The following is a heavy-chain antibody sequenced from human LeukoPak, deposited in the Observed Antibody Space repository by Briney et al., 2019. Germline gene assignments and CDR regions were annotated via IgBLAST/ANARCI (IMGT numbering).Heavy chain of an antibody. CDR2: ISWNSGSI. CDR1: GFTFDDYA. D-gene: IGHD3-22*01. V-gene: IGHV3-9*01. CDR3: AKVAPPTYYYDSSGPGAFDI. Sequence: GGSLRLSCAASGFTFDDYAMHWVRQAPGKGLEWVSGISWNSGSIGYADSVKGRFTISRDNAKNSLYLQMNSLRAEDTALYYCAKVAPPTYYYDSSGPGAFDIWGQGTVVTVSS. J-gene: IGHJ3*02.